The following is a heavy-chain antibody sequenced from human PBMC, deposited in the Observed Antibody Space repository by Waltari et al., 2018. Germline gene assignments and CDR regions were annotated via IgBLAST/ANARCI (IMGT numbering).Heavy chain of an antibody. J-gene: IGHJ3*02. CDR3: AREVDKVASSDAFDI. Sequence: QLQLQESGPGLVKPSETLSLTCTVSGGSISTSDYYWAWIRQPPGKGLEWIAYIHHSGTPYDHPSFQSRVTMSVAKAKNQFSLRLSSVTAADTAVYYCAREVDKVASSDAFDIWGQGTMVTVSS. D-gene: IGHD5-12*01. V-gene: IGHV4-39*07. CDR1: GGSISTSDYY. CDR2: IHHSGTP.